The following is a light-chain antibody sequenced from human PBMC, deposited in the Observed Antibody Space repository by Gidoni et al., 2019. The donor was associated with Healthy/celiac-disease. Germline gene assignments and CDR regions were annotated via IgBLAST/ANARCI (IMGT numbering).Light chain of an antibody. V-gene: IGKV1-39*01. J-gene: IGKJ1*01. Sequence: DIQLTPSPSSLSAFVGDRVTITCRASQSISSYLNWYQQKPGKAPNLLIYVASSLRTGVPSRFSGSGSGTDFTLTISSLHPEDFATYYCQQSYSTQWTFGQGTKVEIK. CDR1: QSISSY. CDR3: QQSYSTQWT. CDR2: VAS.